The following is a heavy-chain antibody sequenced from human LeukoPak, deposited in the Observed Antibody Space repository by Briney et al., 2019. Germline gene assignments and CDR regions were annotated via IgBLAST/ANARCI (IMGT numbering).Heavy chain of an antibody. CDR1: GFTFSSYA. CDR3: AELGITMIGGV. Sequence: PGGSLRLSCTVSGFTFSSYAMSWVRQAPGKGLEWVSSISGSGGSTYYPDSVKGRFTISRDNSKNTVYLQMNSLRAEDTAVYYCAELGITMIGGVWGKGTTVTISS. D-gene: IGHD3-10*02. CDR2: ISGSGGST. J-gene: IGHJ6*04. V-gene: IGHV3-23*01.